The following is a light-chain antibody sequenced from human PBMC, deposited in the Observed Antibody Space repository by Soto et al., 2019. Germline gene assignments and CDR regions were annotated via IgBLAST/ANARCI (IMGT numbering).Light chain of an antibody. CDR2: DVS. J-gene: IGLJ1*01. Sequence: QSALTQPRSVSGSPGQSVSISCTGTSSDVGVYNYVSWYQQHPGKAPKVMIYDVSKRPSWVPDRFSGSKSGNTASLTISGLQSEDEADYYCCSYAGRYTYVFGTGTQLTVL. CDR3: CSYAGRYTYV. CDR1: SSDVGVYNY. V-gene: IGLV2-11*01.